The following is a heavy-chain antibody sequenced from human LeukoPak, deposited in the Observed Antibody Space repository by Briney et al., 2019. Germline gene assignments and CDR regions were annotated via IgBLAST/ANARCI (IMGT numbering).Heavy chain of an antibody. J-gene: IGHJ4*02. Sequence: ETLSLTCIDSGGSISTSQYWGWIRQPPGKGLEWVANIKQDGSEKYYVDSVKGRFTISRDNAKNSLYLQMNSLRAEDTALYYCASGRQLGYWGQGTLVTVSS. D-gene: IGHD3-16*01. V-gene: IGHV3-7*01. CDR2: IKQDGSEK. CDR1: GGSISTSQY. CDR3: ASGRQLGY.